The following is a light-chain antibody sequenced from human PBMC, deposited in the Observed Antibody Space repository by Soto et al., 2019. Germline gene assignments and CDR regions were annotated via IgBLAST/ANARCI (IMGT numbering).Light chain of an antibody. V-gene: IGKV1-5*01. CDR3: QQYNSYSL. CDR2: DAS. J-gene: IGKJ4*01. Sequence: IHMTHSPATLSASVLYRVTITFRASQSISSWLAWYQQKPGKAPKLLIYDASSLESGVPSRFSGSGSGTEFTLTISSLQPDDFATYYCQQYNSYSLFGGGTKVDNK. CDR1: QSISSW.